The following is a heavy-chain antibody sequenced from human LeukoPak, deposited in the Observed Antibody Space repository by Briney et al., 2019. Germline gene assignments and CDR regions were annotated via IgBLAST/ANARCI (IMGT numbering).Heavy chain of an antibody. CDR3: ARDVGGKYYFDY. CDR2: MYYTGST. V-gene: IGHV4-59*01. CDR1: GGSINDYY. D-gene: IGHD2-15*01. Sequence: SETLSLTCTVSGGSINDYYWSWIQQPPGKGLEWIGYMYYTGSTNYNPSLKSRVTMSVDTSKTRFFLKLSSVTAADTALYYCARDVGGKYYFDYWGQGTLVTVSS. J-gene: IGHJ4*02.